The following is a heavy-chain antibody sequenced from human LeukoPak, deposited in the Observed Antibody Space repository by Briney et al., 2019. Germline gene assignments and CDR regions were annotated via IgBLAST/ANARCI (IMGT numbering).Heavy chain of an antibody. V-gene: IGHV4-39*02. CDR3: LGMKRSSNAFDI. J-gene: IGHJ3*02. D-gene: IGHD7-27*01. Sequence: SETLSLTCTVSGDSINSNNYYWGRIRQPPKKGLEWIGKIYYSGSTYYNPSLKSRVAISVDTSKNHFSLKLTSVTATDTAVYYCLGMKRSSNAFDIWGQGTMVTVSS. CDR1: GDSINSNNYY. CDR2: IYYSGST.